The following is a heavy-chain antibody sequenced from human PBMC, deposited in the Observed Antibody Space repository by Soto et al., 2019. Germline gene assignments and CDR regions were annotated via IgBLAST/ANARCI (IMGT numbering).Heavy chain of an antibody. CDR1: GFTFINYA. V-gene: IGHV3-23*01. D-gene: IGHD3-10*01. CDR2: ISGGGDAP. J-gene: IGHJ2*01. Sequence: EVQLLESGGGLVQPGGSLRLSCAGSGFTFINYAMNWVRQAPGKGLEWVSTISGGGDAPFFADSVRGRFTISRDNSKNTVTLQMNRLGVDDTAVYFCARKVPGSTSRPDYWYFDLWGRGTLLTVSS. CDR3: ARKVPGSTSRPDYWYFDL.